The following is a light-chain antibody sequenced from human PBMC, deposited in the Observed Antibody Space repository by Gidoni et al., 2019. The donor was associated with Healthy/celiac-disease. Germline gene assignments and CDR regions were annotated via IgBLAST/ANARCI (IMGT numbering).Light chain of an antibody. CDR3: SSYTSSSTLV. J-gene: IGLJ2*01. V-gene: IGLV2-18*02. CDR2: KVS. Sequence: QSALTQPPSVSGSPGQSVTIACTGTGSYVGSYNRVSWYQQPPGTAPKLMIYKVSNRPSGVPDRFSGSKSGNTASLTISGLQAEDEDDYDCSSYTSSSTLVFGGGTKLTVL. CDR1: GSYVGSYNR.